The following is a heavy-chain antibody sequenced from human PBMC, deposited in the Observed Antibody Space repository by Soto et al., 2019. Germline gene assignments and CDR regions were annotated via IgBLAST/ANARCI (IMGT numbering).Heavy chain of an antibody. CDR3: AREEVAASGWGYHPYNWFDP. Sequence: SETLSLTCSVSGDSISRSSYNWGWIRQSPGEGLEWIASITNNGGTPYNPSLKSRVTIFVDTSKNEFSLKLSSVTAADTAVYYCAREEVAASGWGYHPYNWFDPWGPGTLVTVSS. CDR2: ITNNGGT. J-gene: IGHJ5*02. D-gene: IGHD6-13*01. CDR1: GDSISRSSYN. V-gene: IGHV4-39*02.